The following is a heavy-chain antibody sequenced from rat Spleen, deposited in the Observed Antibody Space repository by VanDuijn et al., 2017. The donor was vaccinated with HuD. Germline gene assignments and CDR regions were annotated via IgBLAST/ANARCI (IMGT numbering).Heavy chain of an antibody. CDR1: GFTFSNYY. CDR2: LSTGGGNT. J-gene: IGHJ2*01. Sequence: EVHLVESGGGLVQPGRSMKLSCAASGFTFSNYYMAWVRQAPTKGLEWVASLSTGGGNTYYRDSVKGRFTISRDNAKSTLYLQMNSLRSEDTATYYCTRDGFTYGGRYGFDYWGQGVMVTVSS. D-gene: IGHD1-11*01. CDR3: TRDGFTYGGRYGFDY. V-gene: IGHV5-25*01.